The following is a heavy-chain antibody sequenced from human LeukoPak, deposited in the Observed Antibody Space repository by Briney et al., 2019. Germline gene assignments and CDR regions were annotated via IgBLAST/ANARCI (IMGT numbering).Heavy chain of an antibody. V-gene: IGHV3-23*01. CDR2: ISGSGGNT. Sequence: GGSLRLSCAASGFTFSSYAMSWVRQAPGKGLEWVPAISGSGGNTYSADSVKGRFTISRDSSKNTLFLQMNSLRAEDTAVYYCAIDSRSTWHFDYWGQGTLVTVSS. CDR3: AIDSRSTWHFDY. D-gene: IGHD2-2*01. J-gene: IGHJ4*02. CDR1: GFTFSSYA.